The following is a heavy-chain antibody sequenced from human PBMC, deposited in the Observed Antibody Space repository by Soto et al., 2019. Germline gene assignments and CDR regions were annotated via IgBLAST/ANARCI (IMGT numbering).Heavy chain of an antibody. CDR3: ASYSSGWYDVSF. J-gene: IGHJ4*02. D-gene: IGHD6-19*01. CDR2: IYYTGST. V-gene: IGHV4-61*01. Sequence: QVRLQESGPGLVKPSETLSLTCTVSGGSVSSGNYYWSWIRQPPGKRLEWIGYIYYTGSTNYNPSYKSRVTISVDTSKNHFSLKLSSVTAADTAVYYCASYSSGWYDVSFWGQGTLVTVSS. CDR1: GGSVSSGNYY.